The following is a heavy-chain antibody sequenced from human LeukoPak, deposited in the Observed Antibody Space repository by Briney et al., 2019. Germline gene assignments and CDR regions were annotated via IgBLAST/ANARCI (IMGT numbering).Heavy chain of an antibody. D-gene: IGHD6-13*01. CDR1: GYTFTGYY. CDR2: INPISGGT. V-gene: IGHV1-2*02. CDR3: ARDVVIAAAGPYYYYGMDV. Sequence: ASVKVSCKASGYTFTGYYMHWVRQAPGQGLEWMGWINPISGGTNYAQKFQGRVTMTRDTSISTAYMELSRLRSDDTAVYYCARDVVIAAAGPYYYYGMDVWGQGTTVTVSS. J-gene: IGHJ6*02.